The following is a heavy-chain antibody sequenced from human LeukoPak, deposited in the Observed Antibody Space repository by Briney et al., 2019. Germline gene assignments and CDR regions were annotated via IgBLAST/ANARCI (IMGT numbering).Heavy chain of an antibody. D-gene: IGHD6-13*01. CDR3: ASSRGYSSSLWYYYMDV. Sequence: SETLSLTCAVYGGSFSGYYWSWIRQPPGKGLEWIGEINQSGSTNYNPSLKSRVTISIDTSKNQFSLKLNSVTAADTAVYYCASSRGYSSSLWYYYMDVWGKGTTVTVSS. V-gene: IGHV4-34*01. CDR2: INQSGST. CDR1: GGSFSGYY. J-gene: IGHJ6*03.